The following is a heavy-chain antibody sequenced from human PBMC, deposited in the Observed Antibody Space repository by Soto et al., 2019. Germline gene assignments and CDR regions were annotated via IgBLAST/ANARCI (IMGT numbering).Heavy chain of an antibody. V-gene: IGHV5-51*01. J-gene: IGHJ4*02. D-gene: IGHD5-12*01. Sequence: VQLVQSGAEVKKPGESLKISCKASGYTFANYWIGWVRQMPGKGLEWMGVIYPGDSDTRYSPSFLGQVTISADKSISTAYLQWSSLKASDTAMYYCATSQMATIDLFDYWGQGTLVTVSS. CDR3: ATSQMATIDLFDY. CDR2: IYPGDSDT. CDR1: GYTFANYW.